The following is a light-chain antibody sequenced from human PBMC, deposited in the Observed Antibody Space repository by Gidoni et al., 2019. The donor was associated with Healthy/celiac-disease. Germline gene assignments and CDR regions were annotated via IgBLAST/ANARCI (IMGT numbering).Light chain of an antibody. Sequence: DIQMTQSPSSLSASVGDRVTITCRASQSISSYLNWYQQKPGKAPKLLIYAASSLQSGVPSRFSGSGSGTDCTLTLSSLQPEDFATYYCQQSYSTLLRTFGQGTKLEIK. V-gene: IGKV1-39*01. J-gene: IGKJ2*01. CDR1: QSISSY. CDR2: AAS. CDR3: QQSYSTLLRT.